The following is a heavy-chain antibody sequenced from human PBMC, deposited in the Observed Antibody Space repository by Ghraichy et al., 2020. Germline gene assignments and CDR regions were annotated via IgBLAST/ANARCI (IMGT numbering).Heavy chain of an antibody. D-gene: IGHD2-15*01. V-gene: IGHV3-11*06. CDR3: ARGGYCRGGTCYYFDH. J-gene: IGHJ4*02. CDR2: ISTNSDYT. CDR1: GFTFSDYY. Sequence: GGSLRLSCAASGFTFSDYYMSWLRQAPGKGLEWLSYISTNSDYTNYADSVRGRFIISRDNAKNSLYLQMNSLRAEDTAVYYCARGGYCRGGTCYYFDHWGQGTLVTVSP.